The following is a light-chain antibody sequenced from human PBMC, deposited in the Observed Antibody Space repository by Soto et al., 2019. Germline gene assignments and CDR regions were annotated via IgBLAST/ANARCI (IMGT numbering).Light chain of an antibody. Sequence: DIHMTQSRSTLSSSLVCRVTVTFRASQTISSWLAWYQQKPGKAPKLLIYKASTLKSGVPSRFSGSGSGTEFTLTISSLQPDDFATYYCQHYNSYSEAFGQGTKVDIK. CDR3: QHYNSYSEA. CDR1: QTISSW. CDR2: KAS. J-gene: IGKJ1*01. V-gene: IGKV1-5*03.